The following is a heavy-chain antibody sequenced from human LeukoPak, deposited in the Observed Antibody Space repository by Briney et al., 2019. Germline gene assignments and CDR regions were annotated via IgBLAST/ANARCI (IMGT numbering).Heavy chain of an antibody. CDR2: ISGSGGST. V-gene: IGHV3-23*01. CDR3: AKDTAMGGY. D-gene: IGHD5-18*01. CDR1: GFTFSSYA. Sequence: GGSLRLSCAASGFTFSSYAMSWVRQAPGKGLEWVSAISGSGGSTYYADSVKGRFTISRDNAKNSLYLQMNSLRAEDTALYYCAKDTAMGGYWGQGTLVTVSS. J-gene: IGHJ4*02.